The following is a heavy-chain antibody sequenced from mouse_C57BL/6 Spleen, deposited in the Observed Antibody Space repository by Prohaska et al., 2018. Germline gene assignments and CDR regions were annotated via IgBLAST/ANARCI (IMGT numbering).Heavy chain of an antibody. V-gene: IGHV1-82*01. Sequence: QVQLQQSGPELVKPGASVKISCKASGYAFSSSWMNWVKQRPGKGLEWIGRIYPGDGDTNYNGKFKGKATLTADKSSSTAYMQLSSLTSEDSAVYFCARDDDGYYEKFAYWGQGTLVTVSA. D-gene: IGHD2-3*01. J-gene: IGHJ3*01. CDR2: IYPGDGDT. CDR3: ARDDDGYYEKFAY. CDR1: GYAFSSSW.